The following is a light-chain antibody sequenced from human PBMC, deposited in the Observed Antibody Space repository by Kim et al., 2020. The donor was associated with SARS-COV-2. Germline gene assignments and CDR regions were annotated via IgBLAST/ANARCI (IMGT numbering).Light chain of an antibody. CDR2: SKK. CDR3: NSWDSSGDVL. CDR1: SLRNYY. Sequence: VALGQTVRITCQGDSLRNYYINWYQQKPGQAPVLVIYSKKDRPSGIPDRFSGSSSGNTASLTITGTQADDEADYYCNSWDSSGDVLFGGGTKLTVL. J-gene: IGLJ2*01. V-gene: IGLV3-19*01.